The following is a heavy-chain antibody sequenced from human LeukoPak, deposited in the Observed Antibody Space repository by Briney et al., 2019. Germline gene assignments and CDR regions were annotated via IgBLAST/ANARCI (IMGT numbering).Heavy chain of an antibody. CDR2: INWNGGST. V-gene: IGHV3-20*01. Sequence: PGWSLRLSCAASGFTFDDYGMSWVRQAPGKGLEWVSGINWNGGSTGYADSVKGRFTISRDNAKNSLYLQMNSLRAEDTALYHCARDLVSDYYGSGSYSPNWFDPWGQGTLVTVSS. J-gene: IGHJ5*02. D-gene: IGHD3-10*01. CDR1: GFTFDDYG. CDR3: ARDLVSDYYGSGSYSPNWFDP.